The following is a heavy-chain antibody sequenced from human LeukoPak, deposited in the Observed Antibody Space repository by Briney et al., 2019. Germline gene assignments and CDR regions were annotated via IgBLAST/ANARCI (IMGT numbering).Heavy chain of an antibody. J-gene: IGHJ6*03. Sequence: GGSLRLSCAASGFTFSNYAMSWVRQGPGKGLEWLSAISGGGVSPYYADSVKGRFTISRDNSKNTLYLQMNSLRAEDTAVYYCARIGISIKIQLWSRYYYYMDVWGKGTTVTVSS. CDR3: ARIGISIKIQLWSRYYYYMDV. CDR2: ISGGGVSP. D-gene: IGHD5-18*01. CDR1: GFTFSNYA. V-gene: IGHV3-23*01.